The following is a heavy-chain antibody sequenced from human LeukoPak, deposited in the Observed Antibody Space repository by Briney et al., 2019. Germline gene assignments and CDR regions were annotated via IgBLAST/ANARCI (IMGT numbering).Heavy chain of an antibody. D-gene: IGHD3-22*01. CDR1: GGSFRSYY. CDR2: IYYSGST. V-gene: IGHV4-59*01. Sequence: PSETLSLTCLASGGSFRSYYWSWIRQPPGKGLEWVGDIYYSGSTNYNPSLKSRATTSVDTTKNQFSLKLSSVTAADTAVDYCAREGLRGYSDRSDYWGQGTVIIVSA. CDR3: AREGLRGYSDRSDY. J-gene: IGHJ4*02.